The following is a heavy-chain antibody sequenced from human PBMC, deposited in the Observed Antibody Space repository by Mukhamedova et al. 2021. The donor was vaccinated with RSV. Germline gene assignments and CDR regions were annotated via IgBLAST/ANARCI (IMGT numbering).Heavy chain of an antibody. CDR1: W. D-gene: IGHD5-24*01. Sequence: WISWVRQMPGKGLEWMGKIDPSDSYTDYSPSFQGHVTISVDKSISTAYLQWSSLEASDTAMYYCARPAGYNWASRNWGQGTLVT. CDR2: IDPSDSYT. J-gene: IGHJ4*02. V-gene: IGHV5-10-1*01. CDR3: ARPAGYNWASRN.